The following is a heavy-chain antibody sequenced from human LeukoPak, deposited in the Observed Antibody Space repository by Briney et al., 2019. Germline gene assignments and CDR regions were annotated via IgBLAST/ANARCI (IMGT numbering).Heavy chain of an antibody. V-gene: IGHV5-51*01. CDR1: GYSFITYW. CDR2: IYPGDSDT. J-gene: IGHJ6*02. Sequence: GESLKISCKGSGYSFITYWIGWVRQMPGKRLGWMGIIYPGDSDTRYSPSFQGQVTISADKSISTAYLQWSSLKASDTAMYYCVKGVSGTYFGMDVWGQGTTVTASS. D-gene: IGHD3-10*01. CDR3: VKGVSGTYFGMDV.